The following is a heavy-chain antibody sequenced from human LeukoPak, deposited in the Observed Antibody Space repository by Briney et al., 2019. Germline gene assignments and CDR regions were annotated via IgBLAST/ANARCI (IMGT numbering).Heavy chain of an antibody. CDR2: MNPNSGNT. D-gene: IGHD3-10*01. CDR1: GYTFTSYY. J-gene: IGHJ3*02. CDR3: ATGFIRGAFDI. V-gene: IGHV1-8*02. Sequence: ASVKVSCKASGYTFTSYYMHWVRQATGQGLEWMGWMNPNSGNTGYAQKFQGRVTMTRNTSISTAYMELSSLRSEDTAVYYCATGFIRGAFDIWGQGTMVTVSS.